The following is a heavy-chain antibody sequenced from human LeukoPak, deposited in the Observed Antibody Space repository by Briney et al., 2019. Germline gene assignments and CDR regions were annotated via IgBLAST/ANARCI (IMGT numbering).Heavy chain of an antibody. V-gene: IGHV5-51*01. CDR1: GYRFSNYW. D-gene: IGHD4-23*01. CDR2: ISPTDADT. J-gene: IGHJ5*02. Sequence: GESLQISFKASGYRFSNYWIGWVRQMPGKGLEWMGLISPTDADTTYSPSFQGQVTTSADKSINTAYLQWSSLKASDTAIYYCARRRYSGGNSGWFDPWGQGTLVIVSP. CDR3: ARRRYSGGNSGWFDP.